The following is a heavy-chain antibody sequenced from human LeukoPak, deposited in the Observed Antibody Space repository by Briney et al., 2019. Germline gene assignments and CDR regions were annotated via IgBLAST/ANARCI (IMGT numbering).Heavy chain of an antibody. V-gene: IGHV3-20*04. D-gene: IGHD6-13*01. CDR2: INWSGEST. J-gene: IGHJ4*02. Sequence: PGGSLRLSCAASGLTVGDYGMSWVRQAPGKGLEWVSGINWSGESTGYADSVKGRFTISRDNAENALYLQTSSLRAEDTALYYCARDLSSSWYSLGYWGRGTLVTVSS. CDR1: GLTVGDYG. CDR3: ARDLSSSWYSLGY.